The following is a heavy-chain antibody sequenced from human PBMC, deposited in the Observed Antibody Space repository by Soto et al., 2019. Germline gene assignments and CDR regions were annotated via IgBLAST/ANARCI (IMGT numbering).Heavy chain of an antibody. CDR3: AKAGGSGYQIYYYYYYGMDV. CDR1: GFTCSSYA. V-gene: IGHV3-23*01. Sequence: PGGSLRLSCAASGFTCSSYAMSWVRQAPGKGLEWVSAISGSGGSTYYADSVKGWFTISRDNSKNTLYLQMNSLRAEDTAVYYCAKAGGSGYQIYYYYYYGMDVWGQGTTVTIPS. J-gene: IGHJ6*02. D-gene: IGHD5-12*01. CDR2: ISGSGGST.